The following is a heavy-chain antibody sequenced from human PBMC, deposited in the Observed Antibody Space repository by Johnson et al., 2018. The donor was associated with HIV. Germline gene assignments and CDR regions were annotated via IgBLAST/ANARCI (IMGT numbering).Heavy chain of an antibody. J-gene: IGHJ3*02. D-gene: IGHD4-17*01. CDR1: GFTVSSNY. V-gene: IGHV3-53*01. CDR3: ARESNGYYVAFDI. CDR2: IYSGGST. Sequence: VQLVESGGGLIQPGGSLRLSCAASGFTVSSNYMSWVRQAPGKGLEWVSLIYSGGSTYYADSVKGRFTISRDDSRNTLHLQMNSLRAVDTAVYYCARESNGYYVAFDIWGQGTMVTVSS.